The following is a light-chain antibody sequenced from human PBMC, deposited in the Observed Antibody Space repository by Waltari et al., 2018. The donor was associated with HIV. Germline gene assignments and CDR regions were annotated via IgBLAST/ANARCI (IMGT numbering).Light chain of an antibody. CDR3: QQSYNMHT. CDR1: QSINNY. Sequence: DIQMTQSPSPLSASVGDRVTITCRASQSINNYLNWYQQKPGKAPKLLIYGASTLETGVPSRFSGSGSERDFTLTITSVQPEDFATYYCQQSYNMHTFGQGTKLETK. CDR2: GAS. J-gene: IGKJ2*01. V-gene: IGKV1-39*01.